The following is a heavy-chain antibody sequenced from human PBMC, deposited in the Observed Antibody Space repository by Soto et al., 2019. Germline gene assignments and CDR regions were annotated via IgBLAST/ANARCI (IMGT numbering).Heavy chain of an antibody. CDR3: ARQGAAPLTGYGMDV. V-gene: IGHV5-51*01. J-gene: IGHJ6*02. D-gene: IGHD1-20*01. Sequence: GESLKISCKGSGYSFTSYWIGWVRQMPGKGLEWMGIIYPGDSDTRYSPSFQGQVTISADKSISTAYLQWSSLKASDTAMYYCARQGAAPLTGYGMDVWGQCTAVTVSS. CDR1: GYSFTSYW. CDR2: IYPGDSDT.